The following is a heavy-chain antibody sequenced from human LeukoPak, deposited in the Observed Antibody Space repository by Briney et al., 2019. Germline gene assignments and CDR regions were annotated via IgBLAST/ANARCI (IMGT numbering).Heavy chain of an antibody. CDR2: IRSKTYGGAT. V-gene: IGHV3-49*03. D-gene: IGHD3-22*01. Sequence: GSLRLSCTASGFTFGDYAMSWFRQALGKGLEWVGFIRSKTYGGATEYAASVKGRFTISRDDYRSIAYLQMNSLKTEDTAVYYCTRRYNYDSSGYYYVRDGFDIWGQGTMVTVSS. CDR1: GFTFGDYA. J-gene: IGHJ3*02. CDR3: TRRYNYDSSGYYYVRDGFDI.